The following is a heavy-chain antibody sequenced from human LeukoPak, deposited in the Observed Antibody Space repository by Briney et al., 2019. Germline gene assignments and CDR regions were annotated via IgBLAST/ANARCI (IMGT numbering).Heavy chain of an antibody. CDR2: IDPDSGVT. J-gene: IGHJ4*02. V-gene: IGHV1-2*06. CDR1: GYTFTDYY. D-gene: IGHD3/OR15-3a*01. CDR3: ARDQARTTTWYLYMNY. Sequence: ASVKVSCKASGYTFTDYYIHWVRQAPGQGLEWMGRIDPDSGVTNSAQSLQGRVTMTRATSITTAYMELSGLRSDHTAVYYCARDQARTTTWYLYMNYWGQGTLVTVSS.